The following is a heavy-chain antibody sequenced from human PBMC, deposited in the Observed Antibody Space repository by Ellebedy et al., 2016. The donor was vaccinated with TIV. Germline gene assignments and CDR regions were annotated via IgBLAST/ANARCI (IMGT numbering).Heavy chain of an antibody. J-gene: IGHJ4*02. Sequence: SQTLSLTXXISGDSVSSNSAAWNWIRQSPSRGLEWLGRTHYRSKWSNDYAVSVKSRITINPDTSKNHFPLQLNSVTPEDTAVYYCARTGDRGRAFDYWGQGTLVTVSS. CDR2: THYRSKWSN. CDR1: GDSVSSNSAA. CDR3: ARTGDRGRAFDY. V-gene: IGHV6-1*01. D-gene: IGHD7-27*01.